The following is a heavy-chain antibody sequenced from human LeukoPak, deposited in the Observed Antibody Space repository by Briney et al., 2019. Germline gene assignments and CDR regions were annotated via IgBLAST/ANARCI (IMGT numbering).Heavy chain of an antibody. J-gene: IGHJ4*02. CDR1: GFTFSSYA. Sequence: GGSLRLSCAASGFTFSSYAMSWVRQAPGKGLEWVSAISGSGGSTYYADTVKGRFTNSRDNSKNTLYLQMNSLRAEDTAVYYCAKSPQYYYDSSGYPLLSFDYWGQGTLVTVSS. V-gene: IGHV3-23*01. D-gene: IGHD3-22*01. CDR2: ISGSGGST. CDR3: AKSPQYYYDSSGYPLLSFDY.